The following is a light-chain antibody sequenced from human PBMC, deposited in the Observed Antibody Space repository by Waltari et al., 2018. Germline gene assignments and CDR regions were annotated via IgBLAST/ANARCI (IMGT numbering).Light chain of an antibody. CDR1: QSVSTF. CDR3: QQRRNWPT. J-gene: IGKJ4*01. CDR2: DVS. V-gene: IGKV3-11*01. Sequence: EIVLTQSPATLSLSPGERATLPVRASQSVSTFLAWYHQKPGQSPRLLIYDVSFRATGIPIRFSGSGSETDCTLTISSLEPEDFAVYYCQQRRNWPTFGGGTKVEVK.